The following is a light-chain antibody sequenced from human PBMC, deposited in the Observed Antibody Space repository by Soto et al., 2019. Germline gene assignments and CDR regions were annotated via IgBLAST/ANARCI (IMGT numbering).Light chain of an antibody. CDR2: EGS. CDR3: ASLTTTNFV. CDR1: SSDVGSYNL. J-gene: IGLJ1*01. Sequence: QSALAQPASVSGSPGQSITISCTGTSSDVGSYNLVSWYQHHPGKAPKLMIYEGSKRPSGVSNRFSGSKSGNTASLTISGLQAEDEADYYCASLTTTNFVFGSGTKVTVL. V-gene: IGLV2-14*02.